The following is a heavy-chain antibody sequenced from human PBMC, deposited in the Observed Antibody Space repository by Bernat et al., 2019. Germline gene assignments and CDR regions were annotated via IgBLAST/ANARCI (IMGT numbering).Heavy chain of an antibody. D-gene: IGHD3-10*01. CDR3: ARHSGSGSYLSGMDV. J-gene: IGHJ6*02. V-gene: IGHV4-39*01. Sequence: QLQLRESGPGLVKPSETLSLTCTVSGGSISSSSYYWGWIRQPPGKGLEWIGSIYYSGSTYYNPSLKSRVTISVDTSKNQFSLKLSSVTAADTAVYYCARHSGSGSYLSGMDVWGQGTTVTVSS. CDR2: IYYSGST. CDR1: GGSISSSSYY.